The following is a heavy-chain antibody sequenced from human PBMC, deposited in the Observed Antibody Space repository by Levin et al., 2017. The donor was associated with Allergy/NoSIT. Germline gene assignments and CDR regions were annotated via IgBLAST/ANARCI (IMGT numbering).Heavy chain of an antibody. Sequence: GGSLRLSCTASEISFSKYWMCWVRQAPGKGLEWVANINQGGNDRNYVDSVKGRFTISRDNAKKSMYLQMNSLRVEDTAVYYCGRAGVITPFRNYMDVWGKGTAVTVSS. CDR3: GRAGVITPFRNYMDV. V-gene: IGHV3-7*01. J-gene: IGHJ6*03. CDR1: EISFSKYW. D-gene: IGHD2-21*01. CDR2: INQGGNDR.